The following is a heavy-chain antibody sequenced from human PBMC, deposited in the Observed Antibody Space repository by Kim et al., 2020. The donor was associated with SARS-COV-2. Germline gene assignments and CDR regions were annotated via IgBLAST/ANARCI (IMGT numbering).Heavy chain of an antibody. J-gene: IGHJ5*02. V-gene: IGHV6-1*01. CDR2: N. CDR3: ASGLGGRFDP. Sequence: NGYAVSVKSRITINPDTAKSQFSLQLNSVTPEDTAVYYCASGLGGRFDPWGQGTLVTVSS. D-gene: IGHD3-16*01.